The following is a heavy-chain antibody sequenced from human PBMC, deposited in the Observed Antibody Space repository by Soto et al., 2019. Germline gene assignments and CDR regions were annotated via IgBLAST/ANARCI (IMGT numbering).Heavy chain of an antibody. Sequence: QVQLVESGGGVVQPGRSLRLSCAASGFTFSSYAMHWVRQAPGKGLEWVAVISYDGSNKYYADSVKGRFTISRDNSKNTRYLQMNSLRAEDTAVYYCAREGITVWLPHYWGQGTLVTVSS. V-gene: IGHV3-30-3*01. CDR2: ISYDGSNK. J-gene: IGHJ4*02. CDR3: AREGITVWLPHY. CDR1: GFTFSSYA. D-gene: IGHD6-19*01.